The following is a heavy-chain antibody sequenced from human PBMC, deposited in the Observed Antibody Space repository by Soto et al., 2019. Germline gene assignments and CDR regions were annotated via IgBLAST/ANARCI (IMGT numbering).Heavy chain of an antibody. D-gene: IGHD3-3*01. J-gene: IGHJ2*01. CDR2: ISAYNGNT. CDR3: ARGEGITIFGGNWYFDL. CDR1: GYTFTSYG. Sequence: GASVKVSCKASGYTFTSYGISWVRQAPGQGLEWMGWISAYNGNTNYAQKLQGRVTMTTDTSTSTAYMELRSLRSDDTAVDYCARGEGITIFGGNWYFDLWGRGTLVTVSS. V-gene: IGHV1-18*01.